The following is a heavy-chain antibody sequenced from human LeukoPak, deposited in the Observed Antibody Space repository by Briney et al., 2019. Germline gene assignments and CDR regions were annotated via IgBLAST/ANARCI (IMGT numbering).Heavy chain of an antibody. CDR1: GFTFSSYG. CDR3: ARRPVYYYGMDV. J-gene: IGHJ6*04. V-gene: IGHV3-30*19. CDR2: ISYDGSNK. Sequence: GRSLRLSCAASGFTFSSYGMHWVRQAPGKGLEWVAVISYDGSNKYYADSVKGRFTISRDNSKNTLYLQMNSLRAEDTAVYYCARRPVYYYGMDVWGKGTTVTVSS.